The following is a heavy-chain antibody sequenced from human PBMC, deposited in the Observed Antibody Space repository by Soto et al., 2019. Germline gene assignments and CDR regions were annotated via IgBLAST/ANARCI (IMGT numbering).Heavy chain of an antibody. CDR2: IIPMFGTA. D-gene: IGHD6-13*01. CDR1: GGTLSSYA. CDR3: ARDSSRWYGWFDP. V-gene: IGHV1-69*06. Sequence: PVKVSCNASGGTLSSYAISCVRQAPGQGLEWMGGIIPMFGTANYAQKFQGRVTITADKSTSTAYMELSSLRSEDRAVYYCARDSSRWYGWFDPWGQGTLVTV. J-gene: IGHJ5*02.